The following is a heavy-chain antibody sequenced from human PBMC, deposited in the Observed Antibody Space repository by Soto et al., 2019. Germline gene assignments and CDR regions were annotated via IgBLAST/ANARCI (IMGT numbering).Heavy chain of an antibody. CDR3: AKALRYCSGGSCYSFDY. CDR1: GFTFSSYA. Sequence: GGSLRLSCAASGFTFSSYAMNWVRQAPGKGLEWVSTISGSGGSTYYADSVKGRFTISRDNSKNTLYLQMNSLRAEDTAVYYCAKALRYCSGGSCYSFDYWGQGTLVTVSS. CDR2: ISGSGGST. J-gene: IGHJ4*02. D-gene: IGHD2-15*01. V-gene: IGHV3-23*01.